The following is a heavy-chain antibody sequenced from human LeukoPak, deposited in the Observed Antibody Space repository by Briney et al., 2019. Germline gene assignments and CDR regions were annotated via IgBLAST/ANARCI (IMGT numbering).Heavy chain of an antibody. CDR2: ITSNGNSK. CDR1: GFTFRSYA. D-gene: IGHD3-16*02. J-gene: IGHJ4*02. CDR3: TRDSLPVDANIVPYSDY. Sequence: PGGSLRLSCAGSGFTFRSYAMSWIRQAPGKGLEWVSYITSNGNSKYYADSVKGRFIISRDNAKNSLYLQMNSLRAEDTAVYYCTRDSLPVDANIVPYSDYWGQGTLVTVSS. V-gene: IGHV3-11*01.